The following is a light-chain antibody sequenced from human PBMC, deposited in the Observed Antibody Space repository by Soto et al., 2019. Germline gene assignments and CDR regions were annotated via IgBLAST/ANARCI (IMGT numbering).Light chain of an antibody. V-gene: IGKV3-20*01. CDR2: GAS. J-gene: IGKJ4*01. CDR3: QQYGSSPPLT. CDR1: QSVTSSY. Sequence: EIVLTQSPGTLSLSPGKRATLSCRASQSVTSSYLSWYQQKPGQAPRLLIYGASNRATGIPDRFSGSGSGTDFTLTISRLEPEDFAVYYCQQYGSSPPLTFGGGTKVEIK.